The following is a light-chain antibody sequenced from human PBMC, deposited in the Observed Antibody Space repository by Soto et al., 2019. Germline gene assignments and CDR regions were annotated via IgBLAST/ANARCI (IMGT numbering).Light chain of an antibody. CDR1: QSVRDRY. CDR3: QQYGSSPGT. Sequence: EIVLTQSPGTLSLSPVERATLCCRASQSVRDRYLAWYQQKPGQAPSLLIYDTSTRATVVPDRFSGSGSGTDFALTISRVEPEDFAIYFCQQYGSSPGTFGQGTKVEI. J-gene: IGKJ1*01. V-gene: IGKV3-20*01. CDR2: DTS.